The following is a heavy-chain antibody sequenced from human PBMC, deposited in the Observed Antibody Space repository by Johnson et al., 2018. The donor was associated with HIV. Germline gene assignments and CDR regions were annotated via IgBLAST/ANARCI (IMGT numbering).Heavy chain of an antibody. CDR1: GFTFSRYG. Sequence: QVYLVESGGGVVQPGRSPRLSCAASGFTFSRYGIHWVRQAPGKGLEWVAVISYDGSNKYYADSVKGRFIISRDTSKNTLYLQMNSLRAEDTAVYYCAKGVDYYDSSPADAFDIWGQGTMVTVSS. V-gene: IGHV3-30*18. CDR2: ISYDGSNK. D-gene: IGHD3-22*01. CDR3: AKGVDYYDSSPADAFDI. J-gene: IGHJ3*02.